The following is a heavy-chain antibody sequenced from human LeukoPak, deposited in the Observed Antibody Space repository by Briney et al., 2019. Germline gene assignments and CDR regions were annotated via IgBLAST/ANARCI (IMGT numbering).Heavy chain of an antibody. V-gene: IGHV3-9*01. Sequence: GGSLRLSCAATGFTFKDYGMHWVRQPPGKGREWVASINWNGGGTDYADSVKGGFTISRHNAKTSLYLQLSSLRPEDTALYYCAKHMRATNTYSFFGLDVWGQGTTVTVPS. J-gene: IGHJ6*02. CDR3: AKHMRATNTYSFFGLDV. D-gene: IGHD1-26*01. CDR2: INWNGGGT. CDR1: GFTFKDYG.